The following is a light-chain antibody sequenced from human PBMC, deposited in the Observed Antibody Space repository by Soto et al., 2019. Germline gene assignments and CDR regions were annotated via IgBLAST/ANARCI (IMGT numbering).Light chain of an antibody. Sequence: EIVLTQSPGTLSLSPGERVTLSCRASQSLSSNYLAWYQQKPGQAPRLLIYGASTRATGIPDRFSGSGSGTDFTLTISRLEPEDFVVYYCQQYIASPRTFGQGTKVEIK. CDR1: QSLSSNY. V-gene: IGKV3-20*01. J-gene: IGKJ1*01. CDR3: QQYIASPRT. CDR2: GAS.